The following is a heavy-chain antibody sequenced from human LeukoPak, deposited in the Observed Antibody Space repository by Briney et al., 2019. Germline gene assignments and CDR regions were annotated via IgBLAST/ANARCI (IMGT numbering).Heavy chain of an antibody. CDR2: ISYDGSNK. V-gene: IGHV3-30*18. J-gene: IGHJ4*02. D-gene: IGHD5-24*01. CDR3: AKDRERWLQFTGTLDY. CDR1: GFTFSSYG. Sequence: GGSLRLSCAASGFTFSSYGMHWVRQAPDKGLEWVAVISYDGSNKYYADSVKGRFTISRDNSKNTLYLQMNSLRAEDTAVYYCAKDRERWLQFTGTLDYWGQGTLVTVSS.